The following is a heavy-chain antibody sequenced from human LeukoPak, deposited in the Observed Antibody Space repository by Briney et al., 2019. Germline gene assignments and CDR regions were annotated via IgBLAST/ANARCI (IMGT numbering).Heavy chain of an antibody. J-gene: IGHJ6*02. Sequence: ASVKVSCKASGYTFTSYGISWVRQAPGQGLEWMGWISAYNGNTHYAQKLQGRVTMTTDTSTSTAYMELRSLRSDDTAVYYCTRGAREYCSSTSCYRGLGYWGQGTTVTVSS. CDR1: GYTFTSYG. CDR2: ISAYNGNT. V-gene: IGHV1-18*01. CDR3: TRGAREYCSSTSCYRGLGY. D-gene: IGHD2-2*01.